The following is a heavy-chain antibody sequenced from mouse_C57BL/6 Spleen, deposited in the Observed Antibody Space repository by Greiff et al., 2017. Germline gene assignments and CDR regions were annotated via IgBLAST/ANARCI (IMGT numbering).Heavy chain of an antibody. CDR1: GYTFTSYW. V-gene: IGHV1-64*01. CDR3: AREGGNFFDY. J-gene: IGHJ2*01. Sequence: QVQLQQPGAELVKPGASVKLSCKASGYTFTSYWMHWVKQRPGQGLEWIGMIHPTSGSTNYNEKFKGKATLTADKSSSTAYMQFSSLTSEDSAIYYCAREGGNFFDYWGQGTTLTVAS. CDR2: IHPTSGST.